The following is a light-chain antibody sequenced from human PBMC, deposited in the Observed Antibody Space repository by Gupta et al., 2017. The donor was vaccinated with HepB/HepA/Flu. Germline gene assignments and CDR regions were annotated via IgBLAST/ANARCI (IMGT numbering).Light chain of an antibody. Sequence: SSELTQDPAVSVALGQTVRITCQGDSLRSYHANWYQQKPGQAPILVIHTKNRRPSGIPDRFSGSRSGNTASLTITGAQAQDEADYCCNFRDNNGNVVFGGGTKLTVL. CDR1: SLRSYH. CDR2: TKN. J-gene: IGLJ2*01. CDR3: NFRDNNGNVV. V-gene: IGLV3-19*01.